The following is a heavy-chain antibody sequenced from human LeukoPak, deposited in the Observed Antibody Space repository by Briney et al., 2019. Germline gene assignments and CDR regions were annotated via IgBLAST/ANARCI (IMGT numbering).Heavy chain of an antibody. CDR1: EYTFTGYY. CDR2: INPNSGGT. D-gene: IGHD3-9*01. CDR3: ARGSRYFDWSNTDGGVDY. Sequence: GASVKVSCKASEYTFTGYYMHWVRQAPGQGLEWMGRINPNSGGTNYAQKFQGRVTMARDTSITTAYMELSRLRSDDTAVYYCARGSRYFDWSNTDGGVDYWGQGTLVTVSS. V-gene: IGHV1-2*06. J-gene: IGHJ4*02.